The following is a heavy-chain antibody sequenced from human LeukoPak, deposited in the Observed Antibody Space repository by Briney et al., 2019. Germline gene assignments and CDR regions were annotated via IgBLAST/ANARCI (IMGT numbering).Heavy chain of an antibody. CDR3: AIERTGTVDY. V-gene: IGHV3-53*01. Sequence: PGGSLRLSCAASGFTVSSNYMSWVRQAPGKGLEWVSVIYSGGSTYYADSVKGRFTISRDNAKNSLYLQMNSLRAEDTAVYYCAIERTGTVDYWGQGTLVTVSS. CDR2: IYSGGST. CDR1: GFTVSSNY. J-gene: IGHJ4*02. D-gene: IGHD1-1*01.